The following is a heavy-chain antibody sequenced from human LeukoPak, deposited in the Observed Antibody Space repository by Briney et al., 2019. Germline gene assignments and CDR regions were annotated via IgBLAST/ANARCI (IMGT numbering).Heavy chain of an antibody. Sequence: GGSLRLSCAASGFTFSDYYMSWIRQAPGKGLEWVSYINSSGNIIYYADSVKGRFTISRDNAKNSLYLQMNSLRAEDTAVYYCARRRYNWNAIDYWGQGTLVTVSS. V-gene: IGHV3-11*01. CDR1: GFTFSDYY. J-gene: IGHJ4*02. CDR3: ARRRYNWNAIDY. D-gene: IGHD1-20*01. CDR2: INSSGNII.